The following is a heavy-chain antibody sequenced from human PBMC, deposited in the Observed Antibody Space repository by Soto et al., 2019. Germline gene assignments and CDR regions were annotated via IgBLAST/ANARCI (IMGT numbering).Heavy chain of an antibody. Sequence: VKVSCKASGVTFSSETLGWVRQAPGQGLEWVGGIIPLFGTASYAQKFQGRVTITADESTSTVYMELSSLRSDDTAVYFCATELGENPASPFDAWGQGTLVTVSS. V-gene: IGHV1-69*13. D-gene: IGHD3-10*01. J-gene: IGHJ4*02. CDR2: IIPLFGTA. CDR3: ATELGENPASPFDA. CDR1: GVTFSSET.